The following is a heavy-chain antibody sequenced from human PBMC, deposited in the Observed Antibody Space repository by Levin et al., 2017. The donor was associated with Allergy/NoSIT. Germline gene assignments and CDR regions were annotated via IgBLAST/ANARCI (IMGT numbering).Heavy chain of an antibody. D-gene: IGHD3-16*02. CDR2: IIPIFGTA. CDR1: GGTFSSYA. V-gene: IGHV1-69*13. J-gene: IGHJ4*02. CDR3: ASASFIVTPYYFDY. Sequence: VASVKVSCKASGGTFSSYAISWVRQAPGQGLEWMGGIIPIFGTANYAQKFQGRVTITADESTSTAYMELSSLRSEDTAVYYCASASFIVTPYYFDYWGQGTLVTVSS.